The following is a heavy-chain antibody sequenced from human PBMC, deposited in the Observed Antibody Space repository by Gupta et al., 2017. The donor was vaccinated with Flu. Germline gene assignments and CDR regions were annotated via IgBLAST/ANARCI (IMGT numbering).Heavy chain of an antibody. Sequence: AMHWDRQAPGKGLEWVAVISHDGTNKYDADSVKGRFTISRDNSKNTLYLQMSSLRAEDTAVYFCARPLRPYNWNVLWAFDIWGQGTMVTVSS. J-gene: IGHJ3*02. V-gene: IGHV3-30-3*01. CDR2: ISHDGTNK. CDR3: ARPLRPYNWNVLWAFDI. D-gene: IGHD1-20*01. CDR1: A.